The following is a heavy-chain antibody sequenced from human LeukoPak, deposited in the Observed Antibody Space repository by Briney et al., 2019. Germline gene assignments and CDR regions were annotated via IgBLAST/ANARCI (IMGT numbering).Heavy chain of an antibody. Sequence: SETLSLTCTVSGGSISSRSYCWGWIRQPPGKGLEWIGEINHSGSTNYNPSLKSRVTISVDTSKNQFSLKLSSVTAADTAVYYCARLYSGSYIYWGQGTLVTVSS. CDR3: ARLYSGSYIY. D-gene: IGHD1-26*01. V-gene: IGHV4-39*07. J-gene: IGHJ4*02. CDR2: INHSGST. CDR1: GGSISSRSYC.